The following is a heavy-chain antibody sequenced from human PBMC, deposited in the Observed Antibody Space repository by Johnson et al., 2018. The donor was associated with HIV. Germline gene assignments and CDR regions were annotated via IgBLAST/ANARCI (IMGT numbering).Heavy chain of an antibody. J-gene: IGHJ3*02. CDR3: ARDPDYYDSSGYYYPGAFDI. D-gene: IGHD3-22*01. CDR1: GFTVSSNY. V-gene: IGHV3-66*01. CDR2: IYRGGST. Sequence: VQLVESGGGLVQPGGSLRLSCAASGFTVSSNYMSWVRQAPGKGLEWVSVIYRGGSTYYADSVKGRFTISRDNSKNTLYLQMNSLSAEDTAVYYCARDPDYYDSSGYYYPGAFDIWGQGTMVTVSS.